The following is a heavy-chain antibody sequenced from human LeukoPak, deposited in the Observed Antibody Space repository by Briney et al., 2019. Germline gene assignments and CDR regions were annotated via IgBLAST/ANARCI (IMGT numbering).Heavy chain of an antibody. D-gene: IGHD3-22*01. Sequence: GGSLRLSCAASGFTFSRHSMNWVRQAPGKGLEWVANINQGGSEKYYVDSVKGRFTISRDNAKNSLYLEMNSLRAEDTAVYYCLRENHDSGWSFDYWGQGTLVTVSS. CDR3: LRENHDSGWSFDY. CDR1: GFTFSRHS. CDR2: INQGGSEK. J-gene: IGHJ4*02. V-gene: IGHV3-7*01.